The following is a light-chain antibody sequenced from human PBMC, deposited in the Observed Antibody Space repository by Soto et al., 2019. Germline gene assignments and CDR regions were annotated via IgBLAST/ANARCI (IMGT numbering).Light chain of an antibody. Sequence: EIVMTQSPATLSVSPGERATLSCRASQSVSSNLAWYQQKPGQAPRLLIYGASTRATGIPARFSGSGSGTVFTLTISSLQSEDFAVYYCQHHTTFGQGTKVDIK. CDR3: QHHTT. J-gene: IGKJ1*01. CDR2: GAS. CDR1: QSVSSN. V-gene: IGKV3-15*01.